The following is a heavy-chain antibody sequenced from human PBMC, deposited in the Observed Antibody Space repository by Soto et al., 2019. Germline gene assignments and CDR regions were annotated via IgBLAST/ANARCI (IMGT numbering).Heavy chain of an antibody. CDR1: GYTFTSYG. D-gene: IGHD2-21*02. J-gene: IGHJ4*02. CDR2: INAGNGNT. V-gene: IGHV1-3*01. Sequence: ASVKVSCKASGYTFTSYGISWVRQAPGQGLEWMGWINAGNGNTKYSQKFQGRVTITRDTSASTAYMELSSLRSEDTAVHYCARSIVVVTALDYWGQGTLVTVS. CDR3: ARSIVVVTALDY.